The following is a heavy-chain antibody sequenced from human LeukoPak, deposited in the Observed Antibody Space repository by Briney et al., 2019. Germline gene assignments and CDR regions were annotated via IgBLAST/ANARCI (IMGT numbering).Heavy chain of an antibody. V-gene: IGHV3-7*01. CDR2: IKQDGSEK. J-gene: IGHJ4*02. D-gene: IGHD5-18*01. CDR3: ARDPSRRYTYGYGDS. Sequence: GGSLRLSCVASGFTFSGYSMNWVRQSPGKGLEWVANIKQDGSEKYYVDSVKGRFTISRDNARSSLYLQMNSLRAEDTGLYYCARDPSRRYTYGYGDSWGQGTLVIVSS. CDR1: GFTFSGYS.